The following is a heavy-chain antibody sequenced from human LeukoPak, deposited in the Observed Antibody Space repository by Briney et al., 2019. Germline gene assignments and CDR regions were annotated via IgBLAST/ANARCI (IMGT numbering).Heavy chain of an antibody. V-gene: IGHV3-21*01. CDR3: ARSTGIAAPFDY. Sequence: GGSLRLCCAASGFTFSSYSMNWVRQAPGKGLEWVSSISSSSYIYYADSVKGRFTISRDNAKNSLYLQMNSLRAEDTAVYYCARSTGIAAPFDYWGQGTLVTVSS. J-gene: IGHJ4*02. CDR1: GFTFSSYS. D-gene: IGHD6-25*01. CDR2: ISSSSYI.